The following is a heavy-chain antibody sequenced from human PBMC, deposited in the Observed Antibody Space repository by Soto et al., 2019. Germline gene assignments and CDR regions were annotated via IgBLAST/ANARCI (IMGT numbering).Heavy chain of an antibody. Sequence: QVQLVESGGGVVQPGRSLRLSCAASGFTFSSYGMHWVRQAPGKGLEWVAVISSDGSNKYYADSVKGRFTISRDNYKNTLYLQMNSLRAEDTAVYYCVGGYYFGDYWGQGPLVTVSS. D-gene: IGHD3-22*01. CDR1: GFTFSSYG. J-gene: IGHJ4*02. CDR2: ISSDGSNK. CDR3: VGGYYFGDY. V-gene: IGHV3-30*03.